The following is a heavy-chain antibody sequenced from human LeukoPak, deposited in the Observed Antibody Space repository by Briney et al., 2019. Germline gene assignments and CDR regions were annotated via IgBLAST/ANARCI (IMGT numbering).Heavy chain of an antibody. Sequence: PSQTLSLTCTVSGASISSGGYYWSWLRQPAGKGLEWVGRVYTGGSTNYNPSLESRVTISVDTSKNQFSLRLTSVTAADTAVYFCARTSTINTAFDPWGQGTVVTVSS. J-gene: IGHJ5*02. CDR3: ARTSTINTAFDP. D-gene: IGHD4-11*01. CDR2: VYTGGST. V-gene: IGHV4-61*02. CDR1: GASISSGGYY.